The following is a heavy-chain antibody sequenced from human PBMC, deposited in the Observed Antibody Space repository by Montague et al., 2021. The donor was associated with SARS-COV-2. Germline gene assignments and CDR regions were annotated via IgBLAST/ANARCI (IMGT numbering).Heavy chain of an antibody. D-gene: IGHD3-10*01. CDR2: IDWDDDK. CDR3: ARTYGSGRGFDL. Sequence: PAVVKPTQTLTQTCTFSGFSLSTSGMCVSWIRQPPGKALEWLARIDWDDDKYYSTSLKTRLTISKDTSKNQVVLTMTNMDPVVTATYYCARTYGSGRGFDLWGRGTLVTVSS. V-gene: IGHV2-70*11. J-gene: IGHJ2*01. CDR1: GFSLSTSGMC.